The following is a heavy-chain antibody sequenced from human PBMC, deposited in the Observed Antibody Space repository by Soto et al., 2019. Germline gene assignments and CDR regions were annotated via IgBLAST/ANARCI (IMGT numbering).Heavy chain of an antibody. CDR1: GFTFSSYA. V-gene: IGHV3-23*01. J-gene: IGHJ5*02. CDR2: ISGSGGST. CDR3: AKDHCSSTSCYAKWFDP. Sequence: EVQLLESGGGLVQPGGSLRLSCAASGFTFSSYAMSWVRQAPGKGLEWVSAISGSGGSTYYADSVKGRFTISRDNSKNTLYLQMNSLRAADTAVYYCAKDHCSSTSCYAKWFDPWGQGTLVTVSS. D-gene: IGHD2-2*01.